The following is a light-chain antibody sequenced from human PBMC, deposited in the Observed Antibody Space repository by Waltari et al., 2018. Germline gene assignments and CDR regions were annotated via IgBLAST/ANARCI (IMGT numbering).Light chain of an antibody. V-gene: IGKV1-5*03. CDR1: QSIGIS. CDR3: QQSKT. J-gene: IGKJ1*01. CDR2: KAS. Sequence: DIQMTLSPSILSASVGDRVTITCRASQSIGISMAWYQQKPGKAPKILIYKASSLLSGVPSRFSGSGSGTEFTLTISSLQPDDFATYYCQQSKTFGQGTKVEI.